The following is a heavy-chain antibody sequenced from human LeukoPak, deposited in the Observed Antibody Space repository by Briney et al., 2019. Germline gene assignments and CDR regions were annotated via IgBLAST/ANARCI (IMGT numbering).Heavy chain of an antibody. CDR3: ARAAPNYYDSSGSLRNPYFDY. J-gene: IGHJ4*02. D-gene: IGHD3-22*01. CDR1: GDSIRSNNYY. V-gene: IGHV4-31*03. CDR2: IYYSGST. Sequence: PSETLSLTCTVSGDSIRSNNYYWSWIRQHPGKGLEWIGNIYYSGSTYYSPSLKSRVTMSVDTSKNQFSLTLISVTAADTAVYFCARAAPNYYDSSGSLRNPYFDYWGQGTLVTVSS.